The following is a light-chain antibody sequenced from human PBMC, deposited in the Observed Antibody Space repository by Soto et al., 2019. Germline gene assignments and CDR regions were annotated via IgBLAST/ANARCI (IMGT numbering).Light chain of an antibody. CDR1: QDITRW. J-gene: IGKJ1*01. V-gene: IGKV1-12*01. CDR2: GAS. CDR3: QQYYSYPWT. Sequence: DIQMTQSPSSVSGSVVDRVTITCRASQDITRWLAWYQQKPGKAPKLLIYGASSLQSGVPSRFSGSGSETDFTLTISCLQSEDFATYYCQQYYSYPWTFGQGTKVDIK.